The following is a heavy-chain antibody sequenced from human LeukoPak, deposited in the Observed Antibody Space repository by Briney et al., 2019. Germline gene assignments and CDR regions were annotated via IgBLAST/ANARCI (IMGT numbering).Heavy chain of an antibody. D-gene: IGHD1-1*01. CDR2: INPSGGST. J-gene: IGHJ5*02. V-gene: IGHV1-46*01. CDR3: ARSTGNPFDP. CDR1: GYTFTSYY. Sequence: ASVKVSCKASGYTFTSYYMHWVRQAPGQGLEWMGIINPSGGSTSYAQKFQGRVTMTTDTSTSTAYMELRSLRSDDTAVYYCARSTGNPFDPWGQGTLVTVSS.